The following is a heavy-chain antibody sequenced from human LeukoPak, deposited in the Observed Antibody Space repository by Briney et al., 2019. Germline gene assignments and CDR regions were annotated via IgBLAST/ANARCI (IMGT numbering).Heavy chain of an antibody. CDR2: INPNSGGT. Sequence: ASVKVSCKASGYTFTDYYIHWVRQAPGQGLEWMGWINPNSGGTKYAQKFQGRVTMTTGTSISTAYMEMSRLTSDDTAVYYCARDAHNGYEFHDWFDPWGQGALVTVSS. D-gene: IGHD5-12*01. V-gene: IGHV1-2*02. CDR3: ARDAHNGYEFHDWFDP. J-gene: IGHJ5*02. CDR1: GYTFTDYY.